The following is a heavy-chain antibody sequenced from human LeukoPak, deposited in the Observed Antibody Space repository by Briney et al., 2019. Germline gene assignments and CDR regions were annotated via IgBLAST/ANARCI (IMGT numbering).Heavy chain of an antibody. CDR2: ISSSGNTI. V-gene: IGHV3-48*03. Sequence: GGSLRLSCAASGFTFSTYEMNWVRQAPGQGLEWVSYISSSGNTIYYADSVKGRFTIARDNAKNSLYLQMNSLRAEDTAVYYCARGMADYVWGSYRYIGDYWVQGTLVTVSS. CDR3: ARGMADYVWGSYRYIGDY. CDR1: GFTFSTYE. D-gene: IGHD3-16*02. J-gene: IGHJ4*02.